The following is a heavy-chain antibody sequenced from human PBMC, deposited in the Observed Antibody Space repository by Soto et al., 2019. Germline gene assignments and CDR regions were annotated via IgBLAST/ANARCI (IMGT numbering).Heavy chain of an antibody. J-gene: IGHJ4*02. CDR3: TSPGLHPIVGATTI. V-gene: IGHV4-59*12. CDR2: IYYSGST. CDR1: GGSISSYY. Sequence: SETLSLTCTVSGGSISSYYWSWIRQPPGKGLEWIGYIYYSGSTNYNPSLKSRVTISVDTSKNTAYLQMNSLKTEDTAVYYCTSPGLHPIVGATTIWGQGTLVTVSS. D-gene: IGHD1-26*01.